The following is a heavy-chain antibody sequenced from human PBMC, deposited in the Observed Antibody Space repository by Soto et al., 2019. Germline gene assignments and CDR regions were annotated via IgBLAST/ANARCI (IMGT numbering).Heavy chain of an antibody. CDR1: GYSFTSYW. Sequence: GESLKISCKGSGYSFTSYWIGWVRQMPGKGLEWMGIIYPGDSDTRYSPSFQGQVTISADKSISTAYLQWSSLKASDTAMYYCARQGGYCSGGSCYFRYHGMDVWGQGTTVTVSS. CDR2: IYPGDSDT. D-gene: IGHD2-15*01. CDR3: ARQGGYCSGGSCYFRYHGMDV. J-gene: IGHJ6*02. V-gene: IGHV5-51*01.